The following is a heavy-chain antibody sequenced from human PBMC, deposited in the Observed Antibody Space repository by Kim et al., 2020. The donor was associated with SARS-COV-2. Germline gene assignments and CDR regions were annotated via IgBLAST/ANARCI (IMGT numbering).Heavy chain of an antibody. CDR3: AKDAWFTTGWNYFDY. CDR2: ISWNSDSI. CDR1: GFRFGDYA. D-gene: IGHD6-19*01. J-gene: IGHJ4*02. V-gene: IGHV3-9*01. Sequence: GGSLRLSCAASGFRFGDYAMHWVRQTPGKGLEWVSSISWNSDSIDYADSVKGRFTISRDNAKNSLYLQMDSLRAEDTAFYYCAKDAWFTTGWNYFDYWGQGTRVTVSS.